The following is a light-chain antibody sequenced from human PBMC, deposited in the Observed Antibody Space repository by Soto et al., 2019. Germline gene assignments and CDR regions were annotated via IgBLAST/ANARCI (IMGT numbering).Light chain of an antibody. CDR1: QGISSY. V-gene: IGKV1-9*01. Sequence: IQLTQSPSSLSASVGDRVTITCRASQGISSYLAWYQQKPGKAPKLLIYAASTLQSGVPSRFSGSGSGTDFPLTILSLQPEYFATYYCQQLNSYPSITFGQGTRLEIK. J-gene: IGKJ5*01. CDR2: AAS. CDR3: QQLNSYPSIT.